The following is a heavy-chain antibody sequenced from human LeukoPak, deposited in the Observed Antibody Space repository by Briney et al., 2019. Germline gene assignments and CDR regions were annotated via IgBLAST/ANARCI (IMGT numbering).Heavy chain of an antibody. CDR3: ARVLAGATYFDY. Sequence: PGGSLRLSYAASGFTFSTYDMNWVRQAPGKGLEWVSYISSSDSTIYYADSVKGRFTISRDNAKNSLYLQMNSLRAEDTAVYYCARVLAGATYFDYWGQGTLVTVSS. V-gene: IGHV3-48*03. D-gene: IGHD1-26*01. CDR2: ISSSDSTI. CDR1: GFTFSTYD. J-gene: IGHJ4*01.